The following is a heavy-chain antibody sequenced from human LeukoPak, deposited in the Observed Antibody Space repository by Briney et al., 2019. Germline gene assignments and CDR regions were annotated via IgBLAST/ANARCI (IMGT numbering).Heavy chain of an antibody. CDR2: IKQDGSEK. Sequence: GGSLRLSCVASGFTFSSYWVTWVRQAPGKGLEWVGNIKQDGSEKYYMDSVKGRFTISRDNAKNSLYLQMNSLRAEDTAVYYCARDRGNQRGYYYYYMDVWGKGTTVTVSS. CDR3: ARDRGNQRGYYYYYMDV. V-gene: IGHV3-7*01. CDR1: GFTFSSYW. J-gene: IGHJ6*03. D-gene: IGHD1-14*01.